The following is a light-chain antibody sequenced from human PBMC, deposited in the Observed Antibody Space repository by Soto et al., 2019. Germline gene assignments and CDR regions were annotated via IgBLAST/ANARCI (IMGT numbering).Light chain of an antibody. CDR3: CSYAGSSTDHYV. J-gene: IGLJ1*01. CDR1: SSDVGSYNL. V-gene: IGLV2-23*01. Sequence: QSALTQPASVSGSPGQSITISCTGTSSDVGSYNLVSWYQQHPGKAPKLMIYEGSKRPSGVSNRFSGSKSGNTASLTISGLQAEDEADYYCCSYAGSSTDHYVFGTGTKLTFL. CDR2: EGS.